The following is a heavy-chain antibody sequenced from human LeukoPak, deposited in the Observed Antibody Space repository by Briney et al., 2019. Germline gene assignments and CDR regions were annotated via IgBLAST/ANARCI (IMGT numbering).Heavy chain of an antibody. CDR3: ARRRKYYYDSSGYFP. CDR2: IYYSGST. V-gene: IGHV4-39*01. CDR1: GGSISSGSDY. D-gene: IGHD3-22*01. Sequence: SQTLSLTCTVSGGSISSGSDYWGWIRQPPGKGLEWIGSIYYSGSTYYNPSLKSRVTISVDTSKNQFSLKLSSVTAADTALYYCARRRKYYYDSSGYFPWGQGTLVTVSS. J-gene: IGHJ5*02.